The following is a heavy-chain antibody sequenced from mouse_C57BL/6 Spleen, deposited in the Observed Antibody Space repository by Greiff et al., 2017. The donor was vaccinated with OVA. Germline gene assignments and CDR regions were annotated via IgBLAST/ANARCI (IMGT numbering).Heavy chain of an antibody. CDR2: ISNGGGST. CDR1: GFTFSDYY. Sequence: EVQLVESGGGLVQPGGSLKLSCAASGFTFSDYYMYWVRQTPEKRLEWVAYISNGGGSTYYPDTVKGRFTISRDNAKNTLYLQMSRLKSEDTAMYYCARRSSYVDYWGQGTTLTVSS. CDR3: ARRSSYVDY. J-gene: IGHJ2*01. D-gene: IGHD1-1*01. V-gene: IGHV5-12*01.